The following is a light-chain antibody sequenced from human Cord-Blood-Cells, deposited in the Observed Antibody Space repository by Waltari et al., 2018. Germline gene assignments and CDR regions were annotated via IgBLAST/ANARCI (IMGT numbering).Light chain of an antibody. CDR1: QSMSSY. Sequence: DIQMTQYPSSLSASVGDRVSITCRASQSMSSYLNWYQQKPGKAPKLLIYAASSLQSEVPSRFSGSGSGTDFTLTISSLQPEDFATYYCQQSYSTPYTFGQGTKLEIK. CDR3: QQSYSTPYT. V-gene: IGKV1-39*01. CDR2: AAS. J-gene: IGKJ2*01.